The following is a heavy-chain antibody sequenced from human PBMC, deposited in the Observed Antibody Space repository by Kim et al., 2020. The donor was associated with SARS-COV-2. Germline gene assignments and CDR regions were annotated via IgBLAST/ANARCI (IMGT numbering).Heavy chain of an antibody. CDR1: GFTFSSYA. CDR2: ISYDGSNK. J-gene: IGHJ4*02. CDR3: ARSITIAARLI. Sequence: GGSLRLSCAASGFTFSSYAMHWVRQAPGKGLEWVAVISYDGSNKYYVDSVKGRFTISRDNSKNTLYLQMNSLRAEDTAVYYCARSITIAARLIWGQGTLVTVSS. D-gene: IGHD6-6*01. V-gene: IGHV3-30*04.